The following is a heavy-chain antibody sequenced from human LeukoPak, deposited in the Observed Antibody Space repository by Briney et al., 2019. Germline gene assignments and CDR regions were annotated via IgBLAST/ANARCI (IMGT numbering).Heavy chain of an antibody. CDR3: ARDSREYCRGSTCYRFVYWYFDL. Sequence: SETLSLTCNVSGDPLNDNLYYWGWIRQSPGKGLEWIGAFYSSGSTSSHSSLKSRVTISVDTSRTQLSLKLDSVTDTDTAVYYCARDSREYCRGSTCYRFVYWYFDLRGRGTLVTVSS. D-gene: IGHD2-2*01. CDR2: FYSSGST. CDR1: GDPLNDNLYY. J-gene: IGHJ2*01. V-gene: IGHV4-39*07.